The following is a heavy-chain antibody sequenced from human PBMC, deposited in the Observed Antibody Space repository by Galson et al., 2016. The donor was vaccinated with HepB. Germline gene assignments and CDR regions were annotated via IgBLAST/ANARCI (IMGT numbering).Heavy chain of an antibody. V-gene: IGHV3-48*02. J-gene: IGHJ6*02. D-gene: IGHD5-12*01. Sequence: SLRLSCAASGFTFSGYNMNWVRQAPGKGLEWVSHISSISTIYYADSVKGRFTISRDNAKNSLYLQMNSLRDEDTAVYYCARDRLRFRPGVYGLDVWGQGTTVTVSS. CDR1: GFTFSGYN. CDR2: ISSISTI. CDR3: ARDRLRFRPGVYGLDV.